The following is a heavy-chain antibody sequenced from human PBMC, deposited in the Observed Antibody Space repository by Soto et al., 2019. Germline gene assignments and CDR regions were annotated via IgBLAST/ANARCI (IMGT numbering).Heavy chain of an antibody. CDR2: ISSSSSAV. D-gene: IGHD3-16*01. V-gene: IGHV3-48*01. Sequence: GGSLRLSCAASGFSFSSYSLNWVRQAPGKGLEWLSYISSSSSAVYYADSVKGRFTLSRDNAKNSLYLQMNSLRAEDTAVYYCARDRGETHFYYYFMDVWGKGTTVTVSS. CDR3: ARDRGETHFYYYFMDV. J-gene: IGHJ6*03. CDR1: GFSFSSYS.